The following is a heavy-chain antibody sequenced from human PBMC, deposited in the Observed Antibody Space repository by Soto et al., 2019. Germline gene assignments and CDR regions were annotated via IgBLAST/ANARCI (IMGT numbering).Heavy chain of an antibody. CDR2: IYYSGST. D-gene: IGHD4-17*01. CDR1: GGSISSSSYY. Sequence: SETLSLTCTISGGSISSSSYYWGWIRQPPGKGLEWIGSIYYSGSTYYNPSLKSRVTISVDTSKNQFSLKLNSVTAADTAVYFCASAEATVLDYWGQGTLVTVSS. V-gene: IGHV4-39*01. J-gene: IGHJ4*02. CDR3: ASAEATVLDY.